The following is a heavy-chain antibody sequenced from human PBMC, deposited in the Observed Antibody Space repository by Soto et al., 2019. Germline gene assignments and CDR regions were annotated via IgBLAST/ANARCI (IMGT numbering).Heavy chain of an antibody. CDR3: ARERVGIGGYYYYGMDV. D-gene: IGHD2-21*01. V-gene: IGHV1-3*01. CDR1: GYTFSNFA. Sequence: GASVKVSCKASGYTFSNFAMHWVRQAPGQRLEWMGWINPYNGNTNYAQKLQGRVTITTDTSTSTAYMELRSLRSGDTAVYYCARERVGIGGYYYYGMDVWGQGTTVTVSS. CDR2: INPYNGNT. J-gene: IGHJ6*02.